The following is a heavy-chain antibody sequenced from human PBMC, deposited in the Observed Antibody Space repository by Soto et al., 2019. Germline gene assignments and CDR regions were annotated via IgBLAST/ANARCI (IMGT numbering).Heavy chain of an antibody. CDR1: GFTFSSYA. CDR3: AKAVSDCSGGSCYSNWFDP. CDR2: ISGSGGST. D-gene: IGHD2-15*01. Sequence: GGSLRLSCAASGFTFSSYAMSWVRQAPGKGLEWASAISGSGGSTYYADSVKGRFTISRDNSKNTLFLQMNSLRAEDTAVFYCAKAVSDCSGGSCYSNWFDPWGQGTLVTVSS. J-gene: IGHJ5*02. V-gene: IGHV3-23*01.